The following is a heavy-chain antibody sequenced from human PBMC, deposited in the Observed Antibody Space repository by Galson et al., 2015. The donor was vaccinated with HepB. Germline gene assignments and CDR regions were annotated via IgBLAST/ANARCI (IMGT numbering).Heavy chain of an antibody. CDR2: IYYSGST. V-gene: IGHV4-39*07. J-gene: IGHJ4*02. CDR1: GGSISSSSYY. CDR3: ARERVPHDCSSTSCYLPNDY. Sequence: ETLSLTCTVSGGSISSSSYYWGWIRQPPGKGLEWIGSIYYSGSTYYNPSLKSRVTISVDTSKNQFSLKLSSVTAADTAVYYCARERVPHDCSSTSCYLPNDYWGQGTLVTVSS. D-gene: IGHD2-2*01.